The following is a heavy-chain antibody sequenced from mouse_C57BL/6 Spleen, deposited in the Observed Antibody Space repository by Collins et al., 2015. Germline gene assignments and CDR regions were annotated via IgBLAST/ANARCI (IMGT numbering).Heavy chain of an antibody. Sequence: QIQLVQSGPELKKPGETVKISCKASGYTFTNYGMNWVRQAPGKGLKWMGWINTYTGEPTYADDFKGRFAFSLETSASTAYLQINNLKNEDTATYFCARSYEAMDYWGQGTSVTVSS. D-gene: IGHD2-3*01. CDR3: ARSYEAMDY. V-gene: IGHV9-3-1*01. CDR1: GYTFTNYG. J-gene: IGHJ4*01. CDR2: INTYTGEP.